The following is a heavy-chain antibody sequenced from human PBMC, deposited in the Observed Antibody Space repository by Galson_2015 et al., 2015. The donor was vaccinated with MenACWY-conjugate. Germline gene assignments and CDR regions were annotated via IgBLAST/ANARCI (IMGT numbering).Heavy chain of an antibody. V-gene: IGHV3-23*01. D-gene: IGHD2-8*02. CDR3: VKGTLPSCTGTLCYSFDS. CDR1: GFIFLNSA. Sequence: SLRLSCAASGFIFLNSAMSWVRQTPGKGLEWVSAISASDSGTYYADSVKGRFTISRDNSKNTLSLQMNSLRVEDTAVYYCVKGTLPSCTGTLCYSFDSWGQGTLVTVSS. J-gene: IGHJ4*02. CDR2: ISASDSGT.